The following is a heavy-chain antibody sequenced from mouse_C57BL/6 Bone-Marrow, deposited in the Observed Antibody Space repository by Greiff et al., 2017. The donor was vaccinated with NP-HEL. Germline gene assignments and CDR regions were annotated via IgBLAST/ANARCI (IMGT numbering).Heavy chain of an antibody. J-gene: IGHJ2*01. CDR3: ARLGGYYDYFDY. D-gene: IGHD2-3*01. V-gene: IGHV1-55*01. CDR1: GYTFTSYW. CDR2: IYPGSGST. Sequence: VQLQQPGAELVKPGASVKMSCKASGYTFTSYWITWVKQRPGQGLEWIGDIYPGSGSTNYNEKFKSKATLTVDTSSSTAYMQLSSLTSEDSAVYYCARLGGYYDYFDYWGQGTTLTVSS.